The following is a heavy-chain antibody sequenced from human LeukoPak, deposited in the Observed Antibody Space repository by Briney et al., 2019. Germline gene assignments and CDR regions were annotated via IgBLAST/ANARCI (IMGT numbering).Heavy chain of an antibody. J-gene: IGHJ4*02. CDR2: IKQDGSEK. D-gene: IGHD6-13*01. Sequence: GGSLRLSCVASGFTFSNNWMSWVRQAPGKGLEWVANIKQDGSEKYYLDSVKGRFTISRDNAKNSLYLQMNSLRVEDTAVYYCAREALAAADYWGQGTLVTVSS. V-gene: IGHV3-7*01. CDR1: GFTFSNNW. CDR3: AREALAAADY.